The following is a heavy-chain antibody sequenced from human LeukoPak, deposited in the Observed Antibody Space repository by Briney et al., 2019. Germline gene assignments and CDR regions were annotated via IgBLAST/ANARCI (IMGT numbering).Heavy chain of an antibody. CDR3: ARGRYSSSWYVGNWFDP. CDR1: GDSVSSNSAA. Sequence: SQTLSLTCAISGDSVSSNSAAWNWIRQSPSRGLEWLGRTYYRSKRYNDYAVSVKSRITINPDTSKNQFSLKLSSVTAADTAVYYCARGRYSSSWYVGNWFDPWGQGTLVTVSS. J-gene: IGHJ5*02. V-gene: IGHV6-1*01. D-gene: IGHD6-13*01. CDR2: TYYRSKRYN.